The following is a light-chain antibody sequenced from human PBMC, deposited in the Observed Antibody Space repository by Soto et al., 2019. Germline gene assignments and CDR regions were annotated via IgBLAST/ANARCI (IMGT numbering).Light chain of an antibody. V-gene: IGKV1-8*01. J-gene: IGKJ1*01. Sequence: IRMTQSPSSLSASTGDRVTITCRASQGISSYLAWYQQKPGKAPKLLIYAASTLQSGVPSRFSGSGSGTDFTLTISCLQSEDFATYYCQQYYSYAWTFGQGTKVDIX. CDR1: QGISSY. CDR2: AAS. CDR3: QQYYSYAWT.